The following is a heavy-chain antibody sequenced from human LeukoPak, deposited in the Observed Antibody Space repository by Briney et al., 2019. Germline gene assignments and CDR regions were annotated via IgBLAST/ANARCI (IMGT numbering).Heavy chain of an antibody. CDR2: ILSGSGTT. CDR1: GFIFSSYT. V-gene: IGHV3-48*01. J-gene: IGHJ6*03. Sequence: GGSLRLSCATSGFIFSSYTMNWVRQAPGKGLEWVSYILSGSGTTKYAESVKGRFTISRDNSKNTLYLQMNSLRAEDTAVYYCARDASYYYYYMDVWGKGTTVTVSS. CDR3: ARDASYYYYYMDV.